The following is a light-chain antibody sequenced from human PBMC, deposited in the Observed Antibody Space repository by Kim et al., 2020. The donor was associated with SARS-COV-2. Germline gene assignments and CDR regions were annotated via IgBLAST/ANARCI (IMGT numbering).Light chain of an antibody. Sequence: SYELTQPPSVSVAPGKTARITCGGNNIGSKSVHWYQQKPGQAPVLVIYYDSDRPSGIPERFSGSNSGNTVTLTISRVEAGDEADYYCQVWDSSSEHRVFG. V-gene: IGLV3-21*04. J-gene: IGLJ3*02. CDR3: QVWDSSSEHRV. CDR2: YDS. CDR1: NIGSKS.